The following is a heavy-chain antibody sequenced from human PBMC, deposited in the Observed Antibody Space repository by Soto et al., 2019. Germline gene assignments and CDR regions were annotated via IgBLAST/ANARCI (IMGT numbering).Heavy chain of an antibody. CDR2: IDNDGSDS. V-gene: IGHV3-74*01. J-gene: IGHJ6*02. CDR1: GFTFSRYW. Sequence: GGSLRLSCAASGFTFSRYWMHWVRQAPGKGLVWVSRIDNDGSDSRYADSVKGRFTISRDNAKNTLYLQMNSLGAEDTAVYYCARDGSGYSSGWSYYYYYGMDVWGQGTTVTVS. CDR3: ARDGSGYSSGWSYYYYYGMDV. D-gene: IGHD6-19*01.